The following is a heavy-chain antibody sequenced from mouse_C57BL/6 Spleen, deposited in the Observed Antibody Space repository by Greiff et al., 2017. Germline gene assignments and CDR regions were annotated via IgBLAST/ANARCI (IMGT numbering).Heavy chain of an antibody. V-gene: IGHV1-15*01. Sequence: VQRVESGAELVRPGASVTLSCKASGYTFTDYEMHWVKQTPVHGLEWIGAIDPETGGTAYNQKFKGKAILTADKSSSTAYMELRSLTSEDSAVYYCTREGRSSAMDYWGQGTSVTVSS. CDR1: GYTFTDYE. J-gene: IGHJ4*01. CDR3: TREGRSSAMDY. CDR2: IDPETGGT.